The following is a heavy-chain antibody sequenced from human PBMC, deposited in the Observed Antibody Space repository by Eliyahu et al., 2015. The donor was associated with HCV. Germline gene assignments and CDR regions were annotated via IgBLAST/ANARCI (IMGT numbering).Heavy chain of an antibody. Sequence: QVTLKESGPVRVEPTETLPLTCTVSGFSLXNXLGVSWXRXPPGXXLEWLAHIFANDAKLYSTSLXSRLTISKDNSKSQVVLTMTNMDPVETGTYYCARVSTELLLWNWWYYLDVWGKGTTVTVSS. V-gene: IGHV2-26*01. D-gene: IGHD1-26*01. CDR3: ARVSTELLLWNWWYYLDV. CDR1: GFSLXNXLG. J-gene: IGHJ6*03. CDR2: IFANDAK.